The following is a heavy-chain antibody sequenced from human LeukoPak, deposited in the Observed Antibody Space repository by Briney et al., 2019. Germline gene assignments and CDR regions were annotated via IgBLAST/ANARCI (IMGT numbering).Heavy chain of an antibody. CDR1: GYSFTSYW. Sequence: GESLKISCKGSGYSFTSYWIGWVRQMPGKGLEWMGIIYPGDSDTRYSPSFQGQVTISADKSISTAYLQWSSLKASDTAMYYCARLAGYSGYDPPSLFDYWGQGTLVTVSS. J-gene: IGHJ4*02. CDR2: IYPGDSDT. CDR3: ARLAGYSGYDPPSLFDY. D-gene: IGHD5-12*01. V-gene: IGHV5-51*01.